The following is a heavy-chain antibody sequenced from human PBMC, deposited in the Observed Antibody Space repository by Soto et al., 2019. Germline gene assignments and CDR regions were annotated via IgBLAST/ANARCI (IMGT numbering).Heavy chain of an antibody. CDR1: GFTFSSYA. CDR3: AKDLNWGPVGGAFDI. Sequence: GGSLRLSCAASGFTFSSYAMSWVRQAPGKGLEWVSAISGSGGSTYYADSVKGRFTISRDNSKNTLYLQMNSLRPEDKAVDYCAKDLNWGPVGGAFDIWGQGTMVTVSS. CDR2: ISGSGGST. V-gene: IGHV3-23*01. J-gene: IGHJ3*02. D-gene: IGHD7-27*01.